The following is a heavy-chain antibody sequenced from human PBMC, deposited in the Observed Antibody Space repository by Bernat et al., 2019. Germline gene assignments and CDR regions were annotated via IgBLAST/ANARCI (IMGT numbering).Heavy chain of an antibody. J-gene: IGHJ4*02. CDR3: ASVSGDSKGSIDY. Sequence: QVQLVQSGAEVKKPGSSVKVSCKASGGTFSRYSISWVRQAPGQGLEWMGRIIPILGIANYAQKFQGRVTITADKSTSTAYMELSSLRSEDTAVYYCASVSGDSKGSIDYWGQGTLVTVSS. CDR1: GGTFSRYS. D-gene: IGHD4-17*01. CDR2: IIPILGIA. V-gene: IGHV1-69*02.